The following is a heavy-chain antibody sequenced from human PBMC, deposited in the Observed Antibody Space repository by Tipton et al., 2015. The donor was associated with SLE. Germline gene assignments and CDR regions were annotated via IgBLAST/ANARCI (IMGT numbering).Heavy chain of an antibody. V-gene: IGHV4-39*07. J-gene: IGHJ3*02. D-gene: IGHD1-26*01. Sequence: TLSLTCTVSGGSISSSSYYWGWIRQPPGKGLEWIGSIYTSGSTNYNPSLKSRVTISVDTSKNQFSLKLSSVTAADTAVYYCARDPAYSGSYPDAFDIWGQGTMVTVSS. CDR3: ARDPAYSGSYPDAFDI. CDR1: GGSISSSSYY. CDR2: IYTSGST.